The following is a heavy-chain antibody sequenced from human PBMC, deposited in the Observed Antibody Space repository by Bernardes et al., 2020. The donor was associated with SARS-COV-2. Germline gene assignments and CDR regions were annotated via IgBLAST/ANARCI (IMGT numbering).Heavy chain of an antibody. Sequence: GESLKISCKGSGYSFTSYWIGWVRQMPGKGLEWLGIIYPADSDTRYSPSFQGQVTISADKSISTAYLQWSSLKASDTAMYYCATRDVDTAMGFEYWGQGTLVTVSS. D-gene: IGHD5-18*01. CDR2: IYPADSDT. CDR1: GYSFTSYW. V-gene: IGHV5-51*01. CDR3: ATRDVDTAMGFEY. J-gene: IGHJ4*02.